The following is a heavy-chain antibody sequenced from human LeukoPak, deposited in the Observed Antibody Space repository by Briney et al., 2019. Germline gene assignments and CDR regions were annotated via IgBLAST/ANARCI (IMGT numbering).Heavy chain of an antibody. CDR2: ISYDGSNK. V-gene: IGHV3-30*18. CDR1: GFTFSSYG. D-gene: IGHD5-18*01. Sequence: GASLRLSCAASGFTFSSYGMHWVRQAPGKGLEWVAVISYDGSNKYYADSVKGRFTISRDNSKNTLYLQMDSLRAEDTAMYYCAKSSGYTYGYPLDYWGQGTLVTVSS. J-gene: IGHJ4*02. CDR3: AKSSGYTYGYPLDY.